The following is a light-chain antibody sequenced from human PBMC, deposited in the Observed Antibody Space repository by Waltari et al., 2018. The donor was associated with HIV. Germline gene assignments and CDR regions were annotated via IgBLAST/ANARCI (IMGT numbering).Light chain of an antibody. CDR3: SSYTKSGSGV. J-gene: IGLJ2*01. Sequence: QSALTQPASVSGSPGQSVIISCTVSTSDIAYYNYVSWYQHQSGKAPQALIYEVTNPAWVRSSHFSGSKSGTAAYLTISVLQTDDEGDYFCSSYTKSGSGVFGGGT. CDR1: TSDIAYYNY. V-gene: IGLV2-14*01. CDR2: EVT.